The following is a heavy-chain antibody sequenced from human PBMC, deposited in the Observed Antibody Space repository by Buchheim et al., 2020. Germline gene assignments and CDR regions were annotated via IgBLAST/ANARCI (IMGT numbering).Heavy chain of an antibody. J-gene: IGHJ4*02. CDR3: ARISGSYWY. V-gene: IGHV4-39*07. D-gene: IGHD1-26*01. CDR1: GGSISSSSYY. Sequence: QLQLQESGPGLVKPSETLSLTCTVSGGSISSSSYYWGWIRQPPGKGLEWIGSISYSGSTSYNPPLKSRVTITVDTSKNQFSLKLSSVTGADTAVYYCARISGSYWYWGQGTL. CDR2: ISYSGST.